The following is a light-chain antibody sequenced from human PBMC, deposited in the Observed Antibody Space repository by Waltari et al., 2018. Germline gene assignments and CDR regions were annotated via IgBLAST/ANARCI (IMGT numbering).Light chain of an antibody. CDR3: QQSYSTPPT. Sequence: IQMTQSPSSLSASVGDRVTITCRASQSISSYLNWYQQKPGKAPKLLIYAASSLQSGVPSRFSGSGSGTDLTLTISSLQPEDFATYYCQQSYSTPPTFGQGTKVEIK. CDR1: QSISSY. J-gene: IGKJ1*01. V-gene: IGKV1-39*01. CDR2: AAS.